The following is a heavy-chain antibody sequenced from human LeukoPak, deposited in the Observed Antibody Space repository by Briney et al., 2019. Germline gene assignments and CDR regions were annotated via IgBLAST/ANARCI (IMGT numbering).Heavy chain of an antibody. V-gene: IGHV1-8*01. J-gene: IGHJ6*03. CDR2: MNPNSGNA. Sequence: GASVKVSCKASGYTFTNYDINWVRQATGQGLEWMGRMNPNSGNADYAQKFQGRVSMTRDTSMSTAYMELNSLRSEDTAVYYCARGQGGKAARYYYMDVWGKGTTVTVSS. CDR3: ARGQGGKAARYYYMDV. D-gene: IGHD4-23*01. CDR1: GYTFTNYD.